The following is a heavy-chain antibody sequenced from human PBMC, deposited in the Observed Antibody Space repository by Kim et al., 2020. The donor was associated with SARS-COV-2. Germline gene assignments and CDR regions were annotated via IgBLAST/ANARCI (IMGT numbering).Heavy chain of an antibody. D-gene: IGHD6-19*01. V-gene: IGHV1-2*02. J-gene: IGHJ6*02. Sequence: ASVKVSCKASGYTFTGYYMHWVRQAPGQGLEWMGWINPNSGGTNYAQKFQGRVTMTRDTSISTAYMELSRLRSDDTAVYYCAREGLSSGFPGEDYGMDVWGQGTTVTVSS. CDR1: GYTFTGYY. CDR3: AREGLSSGFPGEDYGMDV. CDR2: INPNSGGT.